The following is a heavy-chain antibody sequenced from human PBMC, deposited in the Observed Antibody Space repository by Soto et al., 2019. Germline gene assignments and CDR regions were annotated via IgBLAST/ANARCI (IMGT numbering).Heavy chain of an antibody. Sequence: QVQLMESGGGVVQPGRSLRLSCAASGFTLSGYGMHWVRQAPGKGLEWVAVISYDGSKKYYADSVKGRFTVSRNNSKNTIYLQMHSLRAEDTSLYYCASESRYCAADRCSTQLGFDMWGQGTMVTVSS. V-gene: IGHV3-30-3*01. J-gene: IGHJ3*02. D-gene: IGHD2-21*01. CDR3: ASESRYCAADRCSTQLGFDM. CDR1: GFTLSGYG. CDR2: ISYDGSKK.